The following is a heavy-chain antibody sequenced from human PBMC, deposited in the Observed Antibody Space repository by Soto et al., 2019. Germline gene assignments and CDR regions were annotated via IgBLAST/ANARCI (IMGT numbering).Heavy chain of an antibody. J-gene: IGHJ6*03. CDR2: INADGGPT. CDR3: ARPQFSSPNDYMYV. CDR1: GFTLSSYW. D-gene: IGHD6-6*01. V-gene: IGHV3-74*01. Sequence: EVQLVESGGGLVQPGGSLTLSCVASGFTLSSYWMHWVRQAPGKGLVWVSRINADGGPTYYVDSVRGRFTASRDNAKNTLYLQMNSLTADDTAVSYWARPQFSSPNDYMYVWGKGTAVTVSS.